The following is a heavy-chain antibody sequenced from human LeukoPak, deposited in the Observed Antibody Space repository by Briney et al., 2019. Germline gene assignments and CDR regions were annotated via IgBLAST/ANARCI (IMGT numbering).Heavy chain of an antibody. J-gene: IGHJ4*02. D-gene: IGHD1-26*01. CDR2: ISSSSSYI. CDR3: ARLMVIGVGATMSFDY. CDR1: GFTFSSYS. V-gene: IGHV3-21*01. Sequence: GGSLRLSCAASGFTFSSYSMNWVRQAPGKGLEWVSSISSSSSYIYYADSVKGRFTISRDNAKNSLYLQMNSLRAEDTAVYYCARLMVIGVGATMSFDYWGQGTLVTVSS.